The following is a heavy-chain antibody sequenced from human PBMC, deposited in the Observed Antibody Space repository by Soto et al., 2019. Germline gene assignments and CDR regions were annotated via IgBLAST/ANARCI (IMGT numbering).Heavy chain of an antibody. Sequence: ASVKVSGKASGYTFTSYDINWVRQATGQGLEWMGWMNPNSGNTGYAQKFQGRATMTRNTSISTAYMELSSLRPEDTAVYYCARDRSSYSSGCYDYWGQGTLVTVSS. CDR1: GYTFTSYD. CDR2: MNPNSGNT. D-gene: IGHD3-22*01. V-gene: IGHV1-8*01. J-gene: IGHJ4*02. CDR3: ARDRSSYSSGCYDY.